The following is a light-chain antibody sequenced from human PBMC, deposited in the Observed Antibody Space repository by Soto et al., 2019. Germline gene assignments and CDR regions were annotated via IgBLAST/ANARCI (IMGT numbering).Light chain of an antibody. Sequence: QSALTQPASVSGSPGQSITISCPGTSSDVGGYNYVFLYQQHPGKAPKLMIYEVSNRPSGVSNRFSGSKSGNTASLTISGLQAEDEADYYCSSYTSSSTVVFGGGTKLTVL. J-gene: IGLJ2*01. CDR2: EVS. V-gene: IGLV2-14*01. CDR1: SSDVGGYNY. CDR3: SSYTSSSTVV.